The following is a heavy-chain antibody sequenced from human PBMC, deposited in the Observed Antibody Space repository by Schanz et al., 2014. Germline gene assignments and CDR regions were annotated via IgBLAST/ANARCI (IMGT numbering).Heavy chain of an antibody. CDR1: GGSISSGVHY. V-gene: IGHV4-61*02. CDR3: ARDTTWRLDL. Sequence: QVQLQESGPGLVKPSQTLSLTCTVSGGSISSGVHYWSWVRQPAGKALEWVGRVFPNGITNYNPSLKSRVPISLDTSKTQFSLTLTSLTAADTAVYYCARDTTWRLDLWGRGTLXTVSS. D-gene: IGHD1-1*01. CDR2: VFPNGIT. J-gene: IGHJ2*01.